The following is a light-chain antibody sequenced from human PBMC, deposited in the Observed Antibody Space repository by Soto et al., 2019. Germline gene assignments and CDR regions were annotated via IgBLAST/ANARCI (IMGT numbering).Light chain of an antibody. CDR2: GVS. V-gene: IGKV3-20*01. CDR3: QQYGYSQWT. Sequence: TVLTQSPATLSLSPGERASLSCRASQSVGDYLAWYQQKSAQAPRLLIYGVSTRATGIPDRFSGSGSGTEFTLTISRLEPEDFAVYFCQQYGYSQWTFGQGTKVDIK. J-gene: IGKJ1*01. CDR1: QSVGDY.